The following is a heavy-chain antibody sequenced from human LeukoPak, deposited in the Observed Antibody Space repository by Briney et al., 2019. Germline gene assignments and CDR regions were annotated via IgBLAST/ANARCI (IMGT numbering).Heavy chain of an antibody. CDR3: ARETMIVGSVMFDP. J-gene: IGHJ5*02. D-gene: IGHD3-22*01. CDR1: GFTFSSYA. V-gene: IGHV3-30*04. CDR2: ISYDGSNK. Sequence: PGGSLRLSCAASGFTFSSYAIHWVRQAPGKGLEWVAVISYDGSNKYYADSVKGRFTISRDNSKNTLYLQMNSLRAEDTAVYYCARETMIVGSVMFDPWGQGTLVTVSS.